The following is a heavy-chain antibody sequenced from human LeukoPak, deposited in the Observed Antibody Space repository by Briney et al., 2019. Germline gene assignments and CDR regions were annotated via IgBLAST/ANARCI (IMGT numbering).Heavy chain of an antibody. J-gene: IGHJ5*02. Sequence: SETLSLTCTVSGGSISSGGYHWSWIRPHPGKGLEWIGYIYYSGSTYYNPSLKSRVTISVDTSKNQFSLKLSSVTAADTAVYYCARAINSSGYYYARKVSTWFDAWGQGTLVTVSS. CDR3: ARAINSSGYYYARKVSTWFDA. D-gene: IGHD3-22*01. CDR1: GGSISSGGYH. V-gene: IGHV4-31*03. CDR2: IYYSGST.